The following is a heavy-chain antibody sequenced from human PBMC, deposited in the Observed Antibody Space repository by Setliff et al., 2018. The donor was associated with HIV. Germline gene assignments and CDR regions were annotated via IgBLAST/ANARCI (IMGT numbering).Heavy chain of an antibody. D-gene: IGHD3-9*01. Sequence: LTCTVSGGSISSHYWSWIRQPPGKGLEWIGYIYYSGITNYNPSLKSRVTISVDTSKNQFSLKLSSVTAADTAVYYCARDRTDYNVLTGQNYYYYGMDVWGQGTTVTVS. CDR3: ARDRTDYNVLTGQNYYYYGMDV. J-gene: IGHJ6*02. CDR2: IYYSGIT. CDR1: GGSISSHY. V-gene: IGHV4-59*11.